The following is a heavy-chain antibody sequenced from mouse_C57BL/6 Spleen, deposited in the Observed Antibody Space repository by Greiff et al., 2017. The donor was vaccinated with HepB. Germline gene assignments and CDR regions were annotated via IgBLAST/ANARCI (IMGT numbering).Heavy chain of an antibody. D-gene: IGHD4-1*01. CDR3: ARFDNWDYYAMDY. CDR1: GFTFSDYG. J-gene: IGHJ4*01. Sequence: EVKVVESGGGLVKPGGSLKLSCAASGFTFSDYGMHWVRQAPEKGLEWVAYISSGSSTIYYADTVKGRFTISRDNAKNTLFLQMTSLRSEDTAMYYCARFDNWDYYAMDYWGQGTSVTVSS. V-gene: IGHV5-17*01. CDR2: ISSGSSTI.